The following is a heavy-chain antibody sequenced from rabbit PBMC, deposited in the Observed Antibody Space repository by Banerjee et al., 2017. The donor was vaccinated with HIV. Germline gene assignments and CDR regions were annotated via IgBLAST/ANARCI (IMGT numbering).Heavy chain of an antibody. CDR3: ARVSAYNNDDYGDYDL. D-gene: IGHD2-1*01. Sequence: QEQLVESGGGLVTLGGSLKLSCKASGIDFSTYGISWVRQAPGKGLEWIACIYAGSNSDIAYASWAKGRFTISKTSSTTLTLQMTSLTAADTATYFCARVSAYNNDDYGDYDLWGQGTLVTVS. CDR2: IYAGSNSDI. V-gene: IGHV1S45*01. CDR1: GIDFSTYG. J-gene: IGHJ6*01.